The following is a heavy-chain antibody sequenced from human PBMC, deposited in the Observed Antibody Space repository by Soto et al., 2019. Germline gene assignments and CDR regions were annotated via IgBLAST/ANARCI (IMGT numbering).Heavy chain of an antibody. CDR2: INPSGGST. CDR3: ARDPVLRYFDWLLLWFDP. D-gene: IGHD3-9*01. V-gene: IGHV1-46*01. Sequence: ASVKVSCKASGYTFTSYYMHWVRQAPGQGLEWMGIINPSGGSTSYAQKFQGRVTMTRDTSTSTVYMELSSLRSEDTAVYYCARDPVLRYFDWLLLWFDPWGQGTLVTVSS. J-gene: IGHJ5*02. CDR1: GYTFTSYY.